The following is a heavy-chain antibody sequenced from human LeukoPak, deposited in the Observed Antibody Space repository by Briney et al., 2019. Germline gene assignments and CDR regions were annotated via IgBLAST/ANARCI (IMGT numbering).Heavy chain of an antibody. CDR3: ARGSEYQLLKGAFDY. CDR1: GGTFSSYA. V-gene: IGHV1-69*04. J-gene: IGHJ4*02. D-gene: IGHD2-2*01. CDR2: IIPILGIA. Sequence: GASVKVSCKASGGTFSSYAISWVRQAPGQGLECMGRIIPILGIANYAQKFQGRVTITADKSTSTAYMELSSLRSEDTAVYYCARGSEYQLLKGAFDYWGQGTLVTVSS.